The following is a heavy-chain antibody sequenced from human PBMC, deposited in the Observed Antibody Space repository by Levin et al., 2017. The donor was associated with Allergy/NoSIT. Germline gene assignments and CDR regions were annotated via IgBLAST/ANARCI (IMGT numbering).Heavy chain of an antibody. CDR1: GDSISRGFYY. CDR2: IYVTGST. V-gene: IGHV4-61*02. Sequence: LRLSCSVSGDSISRGFYYWSWIRQPAGEGLEWIGRIYVTGSTTYSPSLKSRVTISLDRSKAQVSLKINSVTAADTAVYYCARDLEGFSGYKPYCYTDVWGKGTTVTVSS. D-gene: IGHD5-12*01. J-gene: IGHJ6*03. CDR3: ARDLEGFSGYKPYCYTDV.